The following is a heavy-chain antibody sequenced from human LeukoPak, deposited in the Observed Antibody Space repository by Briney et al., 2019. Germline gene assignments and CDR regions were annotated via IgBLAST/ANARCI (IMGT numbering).Heavy chain of an antibody. CDR3: ARSPPSIYCSGGSCYYYYYMDV. V-gene: IGHV1-8*03. CDR2: MNPNSGNT. D-gene: IGHD2-15*01. CDR1: GYTFTSYD. Sequence: ASVKVSCKASGYTFTSYDINWVRQATGQGLEWMGWMNPNSGNTGYAQKFQGRVTITRNTSISTAYMELRSLRSDDTAVYYCARSPPSIYCSGGSCYYYYYMDVWGKGTTVTISS. J-gene: IGHJ6*03.